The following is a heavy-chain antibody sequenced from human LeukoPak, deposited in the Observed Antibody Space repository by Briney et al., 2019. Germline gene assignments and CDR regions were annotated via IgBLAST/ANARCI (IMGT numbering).Heavy chain of an antibody. Sequence: ASVKVSCKVSGYTLTELSMHWVRQAPGKGLEWMGGFDPEDGETIYAQKFQGRVTMTEDTSTDTAYMELSSLRSEDTAVYYCATSGIAAIGQQWFDPWGQGTLVTVSS. CDR3: ATSGIAAIGQQWFDP. CDR2: FDPEDGET. D-gene: IGHD6-13*01. J-gene: IGHJ5*02. CDR1: GYTLTELS. V-gene: IGHV1-24*01.